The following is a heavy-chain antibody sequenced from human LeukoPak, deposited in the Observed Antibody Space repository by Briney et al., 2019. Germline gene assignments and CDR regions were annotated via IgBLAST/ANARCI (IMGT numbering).Heavy chain of an antibody. V-gene: IGHV1-69*13. CDR3: ARDPRFRGCLTPDY. CDR2: IIPIFGTA. CDR1: GGTFSSYA. Sequence: SVTVSCKASGGTFSSYAISWVRQAPGQGLEWMGGIIPIFGTANYAQKFQGRVTITADESTSTAYMELSSLRSEDTAVYYCARDPRFRGCLTPDYWGQGTLVTVSS. J-gene: IGHJ4*02. D-gene: IGHD3-9*01.